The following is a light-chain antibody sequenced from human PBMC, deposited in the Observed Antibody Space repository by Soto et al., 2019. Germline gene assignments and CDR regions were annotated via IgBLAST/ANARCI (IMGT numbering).Light chain of an antibody. J-gene: IGLJ1*01. CDR1: SSDVGGYNY. Sequence: ALTQAASVSGSPGQSITISCTGNSSDVGGYNYVSWYQQHPGKAPKLMIYDVSNRPSGVSNRFSGSKSGNTASLTISGLQAEDEADYYCSSYTSSSTKVFGTGTKLTVL. V-gene: IGLV2-14*01. CDR3: SSYTSSSTKV. CDR2: DVS.